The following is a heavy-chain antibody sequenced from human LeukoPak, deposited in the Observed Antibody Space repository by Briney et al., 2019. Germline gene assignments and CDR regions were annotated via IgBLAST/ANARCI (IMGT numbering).Heavy chain of an antibody. V-gene: IGHV4-59*01. Sequence: PSETLSLTCSVSSGPSRGYYWTWIRRPPGKGLEWIGYIYNSGSTNYNPSLKSRVTISLDTSKDQFSLKMSSVTAADTAVYYCARMIRYGNTGYFCDYWGQGTLVTVSS. J-gene: IGHJ4*02. CDR3: ARMIRYGNTGYFCDY. CDR1: SGPSRGYY. D-gene: IGHD3-22*01. CDR2: IYNSGST.